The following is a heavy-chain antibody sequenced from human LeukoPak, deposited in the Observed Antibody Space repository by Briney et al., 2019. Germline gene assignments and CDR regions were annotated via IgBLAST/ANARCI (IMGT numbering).Heavy chain of an antibody. CDR2: INWNGGST. D-gene: IGHD6-6*01. Sequence: GGSLRLSCAVSGITLSNYGMSWVRQAPGKGLEWVSGINWNGGSTGYADSVKGRFTISRDNAKNSLYLQMNSLRAEDTALYYCARDGSSHYYYYMDVWGKGTTVTVSS. J-gene: IGHJ6*03. CDR3: ARDGSSHYYYYMDV. V-gene: IGHV3-20*04. CDR1: GITLSNYG.